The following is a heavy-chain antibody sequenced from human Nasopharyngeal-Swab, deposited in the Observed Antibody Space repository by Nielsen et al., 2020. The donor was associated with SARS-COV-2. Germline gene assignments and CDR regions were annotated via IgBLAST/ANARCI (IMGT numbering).Heavy chain of an antibody. D-gene: IGHD1-26*01. CDR3: ARTDRGGSYFSQYYYYMDV. CDR1: GFTFSSYA. CDR2: ISSDGSDK. Sequence: GESLKISCATSGFTFSSYAMHWVRQAPGKGLEWVAVISSDGSDKFYADSVKGRFSISRDTSRSAVYLQMNSPRAEDTALYYCARTDRGGSYFSQYYYYMDVWGTGTTVTVSS. J-gene: IGHJ6*03. V-gene: IGHV3-30*03.